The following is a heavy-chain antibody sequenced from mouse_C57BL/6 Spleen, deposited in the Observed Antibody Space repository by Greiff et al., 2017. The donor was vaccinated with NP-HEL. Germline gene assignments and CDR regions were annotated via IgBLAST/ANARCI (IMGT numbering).Heavy chain of an antibody. Sequence: EVQLQQSGAELVRPGASVKLSCTASGFNIKDDYMHWVKQRPEQGLEWIGRIDPENGDTEYASKFQGKATITADTSSNTAYLQLSSLTSEDTAVYYCTTDDGYLAYWGQGTLVTVSA. CDR2: IDPENGDT. CDR3: TTDDGYLAY. J-gene: IGHJ3*01. V-gene: IGHV14-4*01. D-gene: IGHD2-3*01. CDR1: GFNIKDDY.